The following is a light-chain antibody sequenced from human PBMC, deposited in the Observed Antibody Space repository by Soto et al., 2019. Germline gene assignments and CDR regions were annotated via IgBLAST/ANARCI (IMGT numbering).Light chain of an antibody. V-gene: IGKV3-20*01. CDR2: GAS. CDR3: QQYGSSGT. J-gene: IGKJ1*01. CDR1: QSVSNNY. Sequence: EIVYTQSPGKLTLSPGERATLSCRASQSVSNNYVAWYQQKPGQAPRLLIYGASNRATGIPDRFSGSGSGTDFTLTSSRLEPEDFAVYYCQQYGSSGTFGQGTKVDI.